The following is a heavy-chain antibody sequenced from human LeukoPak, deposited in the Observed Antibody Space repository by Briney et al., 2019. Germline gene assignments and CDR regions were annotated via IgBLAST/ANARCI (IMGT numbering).Heavy chain of an antibody. D-gene: IGHD6-13*01. V-gene: IGHV3-53*04. CDR2: IYSGGST. CDR3: ARDGSGGPAAGDAFDI. J-gene: IGHJ3*02. CDR1: GFXVSSNY. Sequence: GGSLRLSCAASGFXVSSNYMSWVRQAPGKGLEWVSCIYSGGSTYYADSVKGRFNISRHNSKNTLYLQMNSLRAEDTAVYYCARDGSGGPAAGDAFDIWGQGTMVTVSS.